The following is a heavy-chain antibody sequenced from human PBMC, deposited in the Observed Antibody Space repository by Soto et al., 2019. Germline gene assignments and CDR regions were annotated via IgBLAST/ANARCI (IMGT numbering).Heavy chain of an antibody. J-gene: IGHJ3*02. D-gene: IGHD4-17*01. CDR1: GFTFSDYS. Sequence: QEQLVESGGGLVKPGGSLRLSCAASGFTFSDYSMSWIRQAPGKGLEWISYIRSTDSSIFYADSVKGRFTISRDNARSSMYLQMDSLRAEDTAVYYCARLSAVTTSHSFDIWGHGTMVTASS. CDR3: ARLSAVTTSHSFDI. CDR2: IRSTDSSI. V-gene: IGHV3-11*01.